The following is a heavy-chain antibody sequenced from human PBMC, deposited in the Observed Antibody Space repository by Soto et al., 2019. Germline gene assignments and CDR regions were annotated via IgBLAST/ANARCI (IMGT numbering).Heavy chain of an antibody. J-gene: IGHJ6*02. CDR3: SRGMAAAGPGYFYYYGMDV. CDR2: ISSSSSSI. V-gene: IGHV3-48*02. CDR1: GFTFSSYS. D-gene: IGHD6-13*01. Sequence: EVQLVESGGGLVQPGGSLRLSCAASGFTFSSYSMNWVRQAPGKGLERVSYISSSSSSIYYEDSVRGRFTISRDNAKNSLYLHMNSLRDEDTALYYCSRGMAAAGPGYFYYYGMDVWGQGTTVTVSS.